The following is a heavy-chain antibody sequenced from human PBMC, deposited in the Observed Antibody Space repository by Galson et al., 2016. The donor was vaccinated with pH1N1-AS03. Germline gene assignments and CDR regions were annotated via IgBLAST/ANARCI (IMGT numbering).Heavy chain of an antibody. J-gene: IGHJ6*02. CDR1: GYTLTDFS. V-gene: IGHV1-2*04. CDR3: ARDPRGHCRSTTCPTAYYFGMDV. CDR2: INPNDGVT. Sequence: SVKVSCKASGYTLTDFSVNWVRQAPGQGLEWMGWINPNDGVTNYAQKFDAWVTMTSDTSSSTAYMELRGLKSDDTAVYYCARDPRGHCRSTTCPTAYYFGMDVWGQGTTVIVSS. D-gene: IGHD2-2*01.